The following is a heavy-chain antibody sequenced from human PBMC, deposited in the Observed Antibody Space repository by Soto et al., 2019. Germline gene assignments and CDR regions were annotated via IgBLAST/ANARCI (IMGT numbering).Heavy chain of an antibody. CDR1: GASLSRYY. CDR3: VRDGTKNLRDRFEP. CDR2: IYATGDT. D-gene: IGHD1-26*01. V-gene: IGHV4-4*07. J-gene: IGHJ5*02. Sequence: SSETLSLTCNVSGASLSRYYWSWIRQPPGKGLEWIGRIYATGDTDYNPSLKSRISMSVDMSKKQFSLTLRSVTAADTAIYYCVRDGTKNLRDRFEPWGRGILVTVSS.